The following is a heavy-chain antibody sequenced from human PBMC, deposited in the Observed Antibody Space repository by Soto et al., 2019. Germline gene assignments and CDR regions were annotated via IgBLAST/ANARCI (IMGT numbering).Heavy chain of an antibody. D-gene: IGHD3-9*01. CDR3: ARGFGYDILTGSPYGMDV. Sequence: PSETLSLTCAVSGGSISSGGYSWSWIRQPPGKGLEWIGYIYHSGSTYYNPSLKSRVTISVDRSKNQFSLKLSSVTAADTAVYYCARGFGYDILTGSPYGMDVWGQGTTVTVSS. J-gene: IGHJ6*02. V-gene: IGHV4-30-2*01. CDR2: IYHSGST. CDR1: GGSISSGGYS.